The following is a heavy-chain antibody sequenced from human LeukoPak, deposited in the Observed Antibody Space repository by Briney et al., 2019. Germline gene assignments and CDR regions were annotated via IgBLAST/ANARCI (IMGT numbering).Heavy chain of an antibody. CDR2: ISSNGGST. CDR3: ARAVAAGTFDY. CDR1: GFTFSSYA. D-gene: IGHD6-13*01. J-gene: IGHJ4*02. V-gene: IGHV3-64*01. Sequence: GGSLRLSCAASGFTFSSYAMHWVRQAPGKGLEYVSAISSNGGSTYYANSVKGRFTISRDNSKNTLYLQMGSLRAEDMAVYYCARAVAAGTFDYWGQGTLVTVSS.